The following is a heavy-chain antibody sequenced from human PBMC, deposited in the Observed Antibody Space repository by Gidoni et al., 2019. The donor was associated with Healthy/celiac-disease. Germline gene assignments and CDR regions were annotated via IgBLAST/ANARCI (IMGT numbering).Heavy chain of an antibody. D-gene: IGHD1-26*01. CDR2: INSDGSST. J-gene: IGHJ2*01. CDR3: ATSGSDRNWYFDL. V-gene: IGHV3-74*01. CDR1: GFTFIGHG. Sequence: EVQLVESGGGLVEPGGSLCPSFAPSGFTFIGHGRDWVRQAPGKGLVWVSRINSDGSSTSYADSVKGRFTISRDNAKNTLFLQMNNVRAEDTAVYYCATSGSDRNWYFDLWGRGTLVTVSS.